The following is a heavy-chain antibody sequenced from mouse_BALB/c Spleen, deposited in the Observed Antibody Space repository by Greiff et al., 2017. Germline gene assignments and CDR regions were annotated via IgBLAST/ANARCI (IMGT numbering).Heavy chain of an antibody. CDR2: ISYSGST. D-gene: IGHD1-2*01. Sequence: EVKVVESGPSLVKPSQTLSLTCSVTGDSITSGYWNWIRKFPGNKLEYMGYISYSGSTYYNPSLKSRISITRDTSKNQYYLQLNSVTTEDTATYYCARGVTTATGGYWGQGTTLTVSS. J-gene: IGHJ2*01. CDR3: ARGVTTATGGY. V-gene: IGHV3-8*02. CDR1: GDSITSGY.